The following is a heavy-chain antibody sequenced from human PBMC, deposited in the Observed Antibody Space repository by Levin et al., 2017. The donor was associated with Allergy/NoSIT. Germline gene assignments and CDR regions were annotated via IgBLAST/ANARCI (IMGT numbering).Heavy chain of an antibody. J-gene: IGHJ4*02. Sequence: GGSLRLSCVVSGFTISSYWMSWVRQAPGKGLEWVAKIKKDGSQKYYVDSVKGRFTISRDNAKNSLYLQMNSLRVEDTAVHYCVNWGSYWGQGTLVTVSS. CDR3: VNWGSY. D-gene: IGHD3-16*01. V-gene: IGHV3-7*02. CDR2: IKKDGSQK. CDR1: GFTISSYW.